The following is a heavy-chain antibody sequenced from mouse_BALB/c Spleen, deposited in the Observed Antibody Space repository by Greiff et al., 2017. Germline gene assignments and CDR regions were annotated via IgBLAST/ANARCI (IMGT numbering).Heavy chain of an antibody. CDR2: INPSNGRT. CDR1: GYTFTSYW. D-gene: IGHD5-1-1*01. J-gene: IGHJ4*01. CDR3: ARGKYVRAMDY. V-gene: IGHV1S81*02. Sequence: QVQLQQPGAELVKPGASVKLSCKASGYTFTSYWMHWVKQRPGQGLEWIGEINPSNGRTNYNEKFKSKATLTVDKSSSTAYMQLSSLTSEDSAVYYCARGKYVRAMDYWGQGTSVTVSS.